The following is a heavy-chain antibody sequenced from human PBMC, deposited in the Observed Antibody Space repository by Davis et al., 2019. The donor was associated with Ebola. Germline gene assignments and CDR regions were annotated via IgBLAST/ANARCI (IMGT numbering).Heavy chain of an antibody. CDR1: GFTFSSYA. V-gene: IGHV3-23*01. D-gene: IGHD3-3*01. Sequence: GGSLRLSCAASGFTFSSYAMSWVRQPPGKGLEWVSGISGSGGSTYYADSVKGRFTISRDNSKNTLYVQMNTLRAEDTAVYYCAKAADLSYDFWSGFYYYGMDVWGQGTTVTVSS. CDR3: AKAADLSYDFWSGFYYYGMDV. CDR2: ISGSGGST. J-gene: IGHJ6*02.